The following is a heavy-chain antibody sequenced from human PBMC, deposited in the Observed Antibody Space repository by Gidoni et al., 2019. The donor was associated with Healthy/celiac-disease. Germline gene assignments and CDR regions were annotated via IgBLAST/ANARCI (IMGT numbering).Heavy chain of an antibody. CDR1: GVSISSYY. D-gene: IGHD3-10*01. CDR3: ARGVVRGVIWFDP. Sequence: QVQLQESCPGLVKPSETLSLTCTVSGVSISSYYWSWIRQPPGKGLEWIGYIYYSGSTNYNPSLKSRVTISVDTSKNQFSLKLSSVTAADTAVYYCARGVVRGVIWFDPWGQGTLVTVSS. J-gene: IGHJ5*02. V-gene: IGHV4-59*08. CDR2: IYYSGST.